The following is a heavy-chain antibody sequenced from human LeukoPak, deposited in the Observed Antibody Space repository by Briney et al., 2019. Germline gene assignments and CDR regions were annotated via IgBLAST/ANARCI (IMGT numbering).Heavy chain of an antibody. CDR2: ISSRGSTM. V-gene: IGHV3-48*03. J-gene: IGHJ3*02. CDR1: EFSISTYE. CDR3: VRYHVAAARVSAFDI. D-gene: IGHD6-19*01. Sequence: GGSLRLSCAASEFSISTYEMNWVRQAPGKGLEWVSYISSRGSTMYYADSVKGRFTISSDNARNSLYLQMNSLTVEATAISYCVRYHVAAARVSAFDIWGQGTMVTVSP.